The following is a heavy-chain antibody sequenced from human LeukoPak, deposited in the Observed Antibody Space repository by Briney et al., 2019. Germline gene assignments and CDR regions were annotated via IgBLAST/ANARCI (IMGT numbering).Heavy chain of an antibody. V-gene: IGHV1-24*01. CDR3: ATDLGVRGVIDAFDI. Sequence: ASVKVSCKVSGYTLTELSMHWVRQAPGKGLEWMGGFDPEDGETIYAQKFQGIVTMTEDTSTDTAYMELSSLRSEDTAVYYCATDLGVRGVIDAFDIWGQGTMVTVSS. D-gene: IGHD3-10*01. CDR1: GYTLTELS. CDR2: FDPEDGET. J-gene: IGHJ3*02.